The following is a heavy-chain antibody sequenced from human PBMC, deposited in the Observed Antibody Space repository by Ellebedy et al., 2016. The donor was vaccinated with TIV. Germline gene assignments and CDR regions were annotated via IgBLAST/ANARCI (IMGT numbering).Heavy chain of an antibody. CDR2: IFYNGNT. CDR3: ASTKNWVKSEGWFDP. D-gene: IGHD7-27*01. V-gene: IGHV4-31*03. J-gene: IGHJ5*02. Sequence: LRLSCTVSAGSINSGGFYWSWIRQHPGKGLEWIGYIFYNGNTYYNPSLKSRVTISIDASNNHYSLTVTSVTAADTAVYYCASTKNWVKSEGWFDPWGQGTLVTVSS. CDR1: AGSINSGGFY.